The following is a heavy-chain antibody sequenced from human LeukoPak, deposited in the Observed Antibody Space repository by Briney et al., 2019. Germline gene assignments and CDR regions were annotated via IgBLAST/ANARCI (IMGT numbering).Heavy chain of an antibody. Sequence: GGSLRLSCAASGFTFSSYWMHWVRQTPGKGLVWVSRIKSDGSTNYADSVKGRFTISRDNAKNTLSLQMNSLRAEDTGVYYCARAPSEIGGYYPEYFRHWGQGTLVTVSS. J-gene: IGHJ1*01. CDR2: IKSDGST. CDR3: ARAPSEIGGYYPEYFRH. CDR1: GFTFSSYW. D-gene: IGHD3-22*01. V-gene: IGHV3-74*01.